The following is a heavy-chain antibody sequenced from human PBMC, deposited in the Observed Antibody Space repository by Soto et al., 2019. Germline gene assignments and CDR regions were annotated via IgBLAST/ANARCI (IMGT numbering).Heavy chain of an antibody. V-gene: IGHV3-74*01. CDR1: GFTFSSYW. CDR2: INSDGSST. J-gene: IGHJ6*02. CDR3: AREPHGSGTQLDV. Sequence: GGSLRLSCAASGFTFSSYWMHWVRQAPGKGLVWVSRINSDGSSTSYADSVKGRFTISRDNAKNTVFLQMNSLRAEDTAVYYCAREPHGSGTQLDVWGQGTTVTVSS. D-gene: IGHD3-10*01.